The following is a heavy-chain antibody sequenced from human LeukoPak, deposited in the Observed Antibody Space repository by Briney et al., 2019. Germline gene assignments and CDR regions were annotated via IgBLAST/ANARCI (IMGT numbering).Heavy chain of an antibody. Sequence: SGTLSLTCSVSGGSISSSSYHWDWIRQSPGKGLEWIGDIYYSGDTHYKPSLKSRLTISVDTSKNQFSLRLSSVTAADTAVYYCARTISIRSDTWGDIKYFDYWGQGTLVTVSS. J-gene: IGHJ4*02. D-gene: IGHD3-10*01. CDR2: IYYSGDT. V-gene: IGHV4-39*01. CDR3: ARTISIRSDTWGDIKYFDY. CDR1: GGSISSSSYH.